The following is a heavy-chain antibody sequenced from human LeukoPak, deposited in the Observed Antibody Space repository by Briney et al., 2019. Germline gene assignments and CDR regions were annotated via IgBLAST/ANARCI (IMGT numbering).Heavy chain of an antibody. D-gene: IGHD3-22*01. CDR2: ISYDGSNK. J-gene: IGHJ3*02. V-gene: IGHV3-30*01. Sequence: GGSLRLSCAASGFTFSSYAMHWVRQAPGKGLEWVAVISYDGSNKYCADSVKGRFTISRDNSKNTLYLQMNSLRAEDTAVYYCAGDYYDSSGKDAFDIWGQGTMVTVSS. CDR3: AGDYYDSSGKDAFDI. CDR1: GFTFSSYA.